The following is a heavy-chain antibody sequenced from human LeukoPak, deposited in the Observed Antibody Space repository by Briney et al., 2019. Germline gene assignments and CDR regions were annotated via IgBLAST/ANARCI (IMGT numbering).Heavy chain of an antibody. CDR2: IYYSGST. D-gene: IGHD2-2*01. CDR3: ARVWPYCSSTSCTPGGMDV. CDR1: GGSISSYY. J-gene: IGHJ6*04. V-gene: IGHV4-59*01. Sequence: SETLSLTCTVSGGSISSYYRSWIRQPPGKGLRWIGYIYYSGSTNYNPSLKSRVTISVDTSKNQFSLKLSSVTAADTAVYYCARVWPYCSSTSCTPGGMDVWGKGTTVTVSS.